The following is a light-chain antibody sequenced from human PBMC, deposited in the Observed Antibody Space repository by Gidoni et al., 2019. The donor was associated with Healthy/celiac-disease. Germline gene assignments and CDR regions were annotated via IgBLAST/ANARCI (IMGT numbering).Light chain of an antibody. Sequence: NALTPTPAPLSLSPGERATLSCRDSQSVSSYLAWYQQKPGQAPRLLIYDASNRATGIPARFSGSGSGTDFTLTISSLEPEDFAVYYCQQRSNWPRTFGGGTKVEIK. V-gene: IGKV3-11*01. CDR3: QQRSNWPRT. CDR1: QSVSSY. J-gene: IGKJ4*01. CDR2: DAS.